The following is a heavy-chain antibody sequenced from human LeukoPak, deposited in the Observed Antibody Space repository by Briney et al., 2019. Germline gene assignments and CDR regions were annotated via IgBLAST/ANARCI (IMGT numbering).Heavy chain of an antibody. Sequence: QPGXSLLLSCAASGFTFSSYWMSGGRQAPGKGVEGVANIKQDGSEKYEVGSGKGRFTISRDNDKKSLYLQMNSLRAEDTAVYYCARVNSGTYPFDYWGQGTLVTVSS. V-gene: IGHV3-7*01. D-gene: IGHD1-26*01. CDR1: GFTFSSYW. CDR2: IKQDGSEK. CDR3: ARVNSGTYPFDY. J-gene: IGHJ4*02.